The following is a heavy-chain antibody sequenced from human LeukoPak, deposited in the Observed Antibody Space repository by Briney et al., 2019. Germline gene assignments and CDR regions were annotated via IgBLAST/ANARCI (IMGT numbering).Heavy chain of an antibody. D-gene: IGHD6-25*01. CDR3: AKDAEERHSGAIAWYFDS. CDR2: VSRGGGAP. CDR1: GFTLTNYD. Sequence: GGSLRLSCVTSGFTLTNYDISWVRQAPGKGLEWVAPVSRGGGAPYYADSVKGRFTVSRDTSRHTVYLQMNSLRAEETATYFCAKDAEERHSGAIAWYFDSWGRGTLVTVSS. V-gene: IGHV3-23*01. J-gene: IGHJ4*01.